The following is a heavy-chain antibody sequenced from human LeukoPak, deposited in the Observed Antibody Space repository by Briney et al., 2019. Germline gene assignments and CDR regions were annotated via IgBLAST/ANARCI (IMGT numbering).Heavy chain of an antibody. CDR3: ARRPSGWPSDY. V-gene: IGHV3-48*03. Sequence: GGSLRLSCAASGFTFSSFEMHWVRQAPGKGLEWISYIRGGGDAVYYADSVKGRFTISRDNAKNSLYLQMNSLRADDTAVYYCARRPSGWPSDYWGQGTLVIVSS. J-gene: IGHJ4*02. D-gene: IGHD6-19*01. CDR1: GFTFSSFE. CDR2: IRGGGDAV.